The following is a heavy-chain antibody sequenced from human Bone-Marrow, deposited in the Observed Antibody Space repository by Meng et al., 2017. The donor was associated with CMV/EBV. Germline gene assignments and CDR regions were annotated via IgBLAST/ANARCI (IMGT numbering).Heavy chain of an antibody. V-gene: IGHV3-7*03. Sequence: GGSLRLSCAVSGFTLSSYWMTWVRQAPGKGLEWVANIKQDGSEKFYLDSVKGRFTISRDNAKNSLYLQMNSLSAEDTAVYYCARSGVISWGMDVWGQGTTVTVSS. D-gene: IGHD3-10*01. J-gene: IGHJ6*02. CDR3: ARSGVISWGMDV. CDR2: IKQDGSEK. CDR1: GFTLSSYW.